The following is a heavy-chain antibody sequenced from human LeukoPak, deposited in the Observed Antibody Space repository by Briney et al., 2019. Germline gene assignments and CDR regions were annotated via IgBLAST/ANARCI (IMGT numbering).Heavy chain of an antibody. CDR1: VFTLSTYA. V-gene: IGHV3-30*18. Sequence: GTSLRLSCAASVFTLSTYAMHWVRQAPGKGVEGVAVMSYDGSNKYYGGSVKGRFTVSRDNSKNTLFLQMNSLRAEDTAVYYCAKDIYYDSSGYRGYFDYWGQGTLVSVSS. CDR2: MSYDGSNK. CDR3: AKDIYYDSSGYRGYFDY. J-gene: IGHJ4*02. D-gene: IGHD3-22*01.